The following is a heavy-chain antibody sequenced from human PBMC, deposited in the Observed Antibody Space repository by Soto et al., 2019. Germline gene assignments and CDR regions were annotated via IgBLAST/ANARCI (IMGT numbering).Heavy chain of an antibody. Sequence: GGSLRLSCAASGFTFSSYSVNWVRQAPGKGLEWDSYISSSSSTICYADSVKGRFTIFRDNAKNSLYLQMNSLRDEDTAVSYCARDGASVSSGYYYDAFDTWGQGTMVTVSS. CDR1: GFTFSSYS. D-gene: IGHD3-22*01. CDR3: ARDGASVSSGYYYDAFDT. CDR2: ISSSSSTI. V-gene: IGHV3-48*02. J-gene: IGHJ3*02.